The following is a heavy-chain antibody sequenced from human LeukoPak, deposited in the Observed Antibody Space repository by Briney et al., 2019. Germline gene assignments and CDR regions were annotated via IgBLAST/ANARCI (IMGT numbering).Heavy chain of an antibody. D-gene: IGHD2-2*01. CDR3: ARKGPANYYYYYMDV. CDR2: MNPNSGNT. V-gene: IGHV1-8*01. Sequence: GASVKVSCKASGYTFTSYDINWVRQVTGQGLEWMGWMNPNSGNTGYAQKFQGRVTMTRNTSISTAYMELSSLRSEDTAVYFCARKGPANYYYYYMDVWGKGTTVTVSS. CDR1: GYTFTSYD. J-gene: IGHJ6*03.